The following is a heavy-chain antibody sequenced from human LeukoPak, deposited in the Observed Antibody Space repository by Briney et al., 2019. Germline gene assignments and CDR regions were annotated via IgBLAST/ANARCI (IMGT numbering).Heavy chain of an antibody. Sequence: GGSLRLSCAASGFTFSSYAMHWVRQAPGKGLEWVAVISYDGSNKYYADSVKGRFTISRDNSKNTLYLQMNSLRAEDTAVYYCARSGGSLWFGRKEQAFDIWGQGTMVTVSS. CDR3: ARSGGSLWFGRKEQAFDI. V-gene: IGHV3-30-3*01. D-gene: IGHD3-10*01. CDR1: GFTFSSYA. J-gene: IGHJ3*02. CDR2: ISYDGSNK.